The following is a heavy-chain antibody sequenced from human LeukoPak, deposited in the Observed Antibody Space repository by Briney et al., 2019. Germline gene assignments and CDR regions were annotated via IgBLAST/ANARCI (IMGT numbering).Heavy chain of an antibody. CDR2: IYTSGST. D-gene: IGHD1-1*01. J-gene: IGHJ5*02. CDR3: ARTTNWFDP. CDR1: GASIGDYY. V-gene: IGHV4-4*07. Sequence: PSETLSLICTVSGASIGDYYWSWIRQPAGKGLEWIGRIYTSGSTNYNPSLKSRVTISVDTSKNQFSLKLSSVTAADTAVYYCARTTNWFDPWGQGTLVTVSS.